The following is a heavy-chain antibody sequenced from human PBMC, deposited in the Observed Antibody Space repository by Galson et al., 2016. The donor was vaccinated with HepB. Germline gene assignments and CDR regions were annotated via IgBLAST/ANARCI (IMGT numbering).Heavy chain of an antibody. J-gene: IGHJ2*01. CDR1: GFTFDNYT. CDR2: VSHSSTYV. V-gene: IGHV3-21*01. Sequence: SLRLSCAASGFTFDNYTMNWLRQAPGKGLEWVPSVSHSSTYVYYADSVEGRCTIYRDNAKNSLYLEMNSLRVEDTAVFYCARSLVWDFDVWGRGTLVTVSS. D-gene: IGHD6-6*01. CDR3: ARSLVWDFDV.